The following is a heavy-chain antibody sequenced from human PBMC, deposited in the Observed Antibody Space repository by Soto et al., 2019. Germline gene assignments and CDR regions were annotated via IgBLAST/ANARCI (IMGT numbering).Heavy chain of an antibody. CDR3: AREKVTAREDYFDY. CDR2: IYYTGST. Sequence: SETLSLTCTVAGGSSSTGGYYWSWIRQLPGKGLEWIGYIYYTGSTYNSPSLKSRVTIAVDTSQNQFSLKLSSVTAADTAVYYCAREKVTAREDYFDYWGQGTLVTVSS. CDR1: GGSSSTGGYY. D-gene: IGHD2-21*02. J-gene: IGHJ4*02. V-gene: IGHV4-31*03.